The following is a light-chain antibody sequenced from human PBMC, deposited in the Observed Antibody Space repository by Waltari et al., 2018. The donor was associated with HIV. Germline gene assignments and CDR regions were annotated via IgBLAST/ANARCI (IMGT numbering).Light chain of an antibody. J-gene: IGKJ4*01. CDR1: RSILYNSNNKNY. CDR3: QQYFNAPIT. Sequence: DIVMTQSPDSLALSLSERATINCKSSRSILYNSNNKNYLAWYQQKPGQPPQLLIYWASTREFGVPDRFSGSGSGTNFTLTSSSLQTEDVAVYYCQQYFNAPITFGGGTRVEI. CDR2: WAS. V-gene: IGKV4-1*01.